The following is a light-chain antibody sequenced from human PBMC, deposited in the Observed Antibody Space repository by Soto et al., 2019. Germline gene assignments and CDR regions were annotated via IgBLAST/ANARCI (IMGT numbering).Light chain of an antibody. CDR2: GAS. CDR3: QQRSNWPPYT. CDR1: QSVSSY. J-gene: IGKJ2*01. V-gene: IGKV3-11*01. Sequence: EIVLTQSQATLSLSPGERATLSCWASQSVSSYLAWYQQKPGQAPRLLIYGASNRATGIPARFSGSGSGTDFTLTISSLEPEDFAVYYCQQRSNWPPYTFGQGTKLEIK.